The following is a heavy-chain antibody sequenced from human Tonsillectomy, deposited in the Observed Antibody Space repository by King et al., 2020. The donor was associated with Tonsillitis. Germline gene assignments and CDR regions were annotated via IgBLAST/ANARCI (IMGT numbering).Heavy chain of an antibody. CDR2: ITHDGDNK. CDR1: GFSFNTYA. Sequence: VQLVESGGGVVRPGRSLRLSCAASGFSFNTYAFHWVRQAPGKGLDWVAAITHDGDNKYYPDSVKGRFTISRDNSENTLYLQMNSLRAEDTAVYYCATLADGEGPYCCDYWGQGTLVTVAS. J-gene: IGHJ4*02. V-gene: IGHV3-30-3*01. D-gene: IGHD2-21*01. CDR3: ATLADGEGPYCCDY.